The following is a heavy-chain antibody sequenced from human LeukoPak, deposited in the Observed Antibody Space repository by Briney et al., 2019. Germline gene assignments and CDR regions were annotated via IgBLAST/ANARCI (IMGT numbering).Heavy chain of an antibody. CDR1: GGSISSYY. V-gene: IGHV4-59*01. CDR3: ARGSSGYSYG. J-gene: IGHJ4*02. Sequence: SETLSLTCTVSGGSISSYYCSWIRQPPGKGLEWIGYISYSGSTNYNPSLKGRVTISVDTSKNQFSLKLSSVTAADTAVYYCARGSSGYSYGWGQGTLVTVSS. CDR2: ISYSGST. D-gene: IGHD5-18*01.